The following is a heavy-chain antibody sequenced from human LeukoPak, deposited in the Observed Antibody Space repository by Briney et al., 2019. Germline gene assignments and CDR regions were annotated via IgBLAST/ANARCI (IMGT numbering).Heavy chain of an antibody. CDR3: ARGGGYCSSTSCFPNWFDP. D-gene: IGHD2-2*01. J-gene: IGHJ5*02. Sequence: ASVKVSCKASGGTFSSYAISWVRQAPGQGLEWMGWISAYNGNTNYAQKLQGRVTMTTDTSTSTAYMELRSLRSDDTAVYYCARGGGYCSSTSCFPNWFDPWGQGTLVTVSS. CDR1: GGTFSSYA. CDR2: ISAYNGNT. V-gene: IGHV1-18*01.